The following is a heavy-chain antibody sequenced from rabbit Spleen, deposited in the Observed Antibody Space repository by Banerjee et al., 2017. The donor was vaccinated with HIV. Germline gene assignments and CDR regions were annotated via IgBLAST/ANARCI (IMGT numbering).Heavy chain of an antibody. V-gene: IGHV1S7*01. D-gene: IGHD4-1*01. CDR2: IDPVFGIT. J-gene: IGHJ4*01. Sequence: QLKESGGGLVQPGGSLKLSCKASGFTLSSYYMNWVRQAPGKGLEWIGYIDPVFGITYYANWVNGRFSISRENAQNTVFLQMTSLTAADTATYFCARDGYSSGWGIVLYYFNLWGPGTLVTVS. CDR3: ARDGYSSGWGIVLYYFNL. CDR1: GFTLSSYY.